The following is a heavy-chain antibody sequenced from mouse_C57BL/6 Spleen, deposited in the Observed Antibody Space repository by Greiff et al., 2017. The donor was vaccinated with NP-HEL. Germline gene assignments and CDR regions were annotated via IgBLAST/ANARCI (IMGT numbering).Heavy chain of an antibody. Sequence: EVKLMESGGGLVKPGGSLKLSCAASGFTFSSYTMSWVRQTPEKRLEWVATISGGGGNTYYPDSAKGRFTLSRDNAKKTLYLQMSSLRSEDTALYYCARPRSTMVTARTHGLFAYWGQGTLVTVSA. CDR3: ARPRSTMVTARTHGLFAY. D-gene: IGHD2-2*01. CDR2: ISGGGGNT. CDR1: GFTFSSYT. V-gene: IGHV5-9*01. J-gene: IGHJ3*01.